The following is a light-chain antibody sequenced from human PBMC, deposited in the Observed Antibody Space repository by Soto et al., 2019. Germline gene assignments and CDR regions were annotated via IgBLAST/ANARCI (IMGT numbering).Light chain of an antibody. CDR1: QDINKW. CDR3: QQSYSIPVT. V-gene: IGKV1-5*03. CDR2: KAS. J-gene: IGKJ2*01. Sequence: IQMTQSPSSLSASVGDRVTITCRASQDINKWLAWYQQKPGTAPKLLISKASILESGVPSRFSGSGSGTDYTLIISSLQPDDFATYFCQQSYSIPVTFGQGTKVDIK.